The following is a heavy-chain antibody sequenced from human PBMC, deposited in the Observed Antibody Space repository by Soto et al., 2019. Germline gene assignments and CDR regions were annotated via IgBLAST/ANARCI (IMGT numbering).Heavy chain of an antibody. V-gene: IGHV5-10-1*01. Sequence: PGEYLKISCKGSGYSFTSYWISWVRQMPGKGLEWMGRIDPSDSYTNYSPSFQGHVTISADKSISTAYLQWSSLKASDTAMYYCARRYCRSTSCPRNYYCMDVWGQGTTVTVSS. CDR1: GYSFTSYW. CDR2: IDPSDSYT. D-gene: IGHD2-2*01. J-gene: IGHJ6*02. CDR3: ARRYCRSTSCPRNYYCMDV.